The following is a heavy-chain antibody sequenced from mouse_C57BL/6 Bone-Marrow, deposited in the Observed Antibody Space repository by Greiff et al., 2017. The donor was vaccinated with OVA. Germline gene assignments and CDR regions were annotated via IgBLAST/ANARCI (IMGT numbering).Heavy chain of an antibody. D-gene: IGHD2-3*01. CDR2: IDPENGDT. Sequence: VQLQQSGAELVRPGASVKLSCTASGFTIKDDYMHWVKQRPEQGLEWIGWIDPENGDTEYASKFKGKATITADTSSNTAYLQLSSLTSDDTAVYYCTVDGYYFDYWGQGTTLTVSS. J-gene: IGHJ2*01. V-gene: IGHV14-4*01. CDR3: TVDGYYFDY. CDR1: GFTIKDDY.